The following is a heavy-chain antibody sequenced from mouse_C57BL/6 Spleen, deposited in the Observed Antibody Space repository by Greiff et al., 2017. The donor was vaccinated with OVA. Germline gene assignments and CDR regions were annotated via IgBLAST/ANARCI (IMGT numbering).Heavy chain of an antibody. CDR1: GYTFTSYW. D-gene: IGHD1-1*01. CDR2: IHPNSGST. V-gene: IGHV1-64*01. J-gene: IGHJ2*01. CDR3: ARSASYCGSSYYFDY. Sequence: VQLQQPGAELVKPGASVKLSCKASGYTFTSYWMHWVKQRPGQGLEWIGMIHPNSGSTNYNEKFKSKATLTVDKSSSTAYMQLSSLTSEDAAVYYSARSASYCGSSYYFDYWGQGTTLTVSS.